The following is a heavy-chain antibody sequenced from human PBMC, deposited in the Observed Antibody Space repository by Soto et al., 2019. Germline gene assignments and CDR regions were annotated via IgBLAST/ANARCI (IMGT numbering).Heavy chain of an antibody. V-gene: IGHV1-69*13. Sequence: ASVKVSCKASGGTFSSYAISWVRQAPGQGLEWMGGIIPIFGTANYAQKLQGRVTITADESTSTAYMELSSLRSEDTAVYYCAYGSGSPHDAFDIWGQGTMVTVSS. CDR1: GGTFSSYA. J-gene: IGHJ3*02. CDR2: IIPIFGTA. D-gene: IGHD2-15*01. CDR3: AYGSGSPHDAFDI.